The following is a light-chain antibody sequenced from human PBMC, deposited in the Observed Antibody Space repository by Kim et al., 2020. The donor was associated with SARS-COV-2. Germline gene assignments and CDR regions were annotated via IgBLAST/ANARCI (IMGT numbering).Light chain of an antibody. Sequence: QSALAQPPSASGSPGQSVTIPCTGTSSDVGSYDYVSWYQQHPGEAPRLIIYEVNQRPAGVPARFSGSKSGNTASLTVSSLQADDEADYYCSSYAGNSNLMFGGGTKLTVL. J-gene: IGLJ3*02. CDR3: SSYAGNSNLM. V-gene: IGLV2-8*01. CDR1: SSDVGSYDY. CDR2: EVN.